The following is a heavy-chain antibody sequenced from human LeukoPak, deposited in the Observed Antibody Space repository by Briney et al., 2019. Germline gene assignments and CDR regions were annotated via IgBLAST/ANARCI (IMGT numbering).Heavy chain of an antibody. CDR3: ARESLYSSGWSYAFDI. V-gene: IGHV1-2*02. D-gene: IGHD6-19*01. Sequence: GASVKVSCKASGYTFTGYYMHWVRQAPGQGLEWMGWINPNSGGTNYAQKFQGRVTMTRDTSISTAYMELSSLRSEDTAVYYCARESLYSSGWSYAFDIWGQGTMVTVSS. CDR2: INPNSGGT. J-gene: IGHJ3*02. CDR1: GYTFTGYY.